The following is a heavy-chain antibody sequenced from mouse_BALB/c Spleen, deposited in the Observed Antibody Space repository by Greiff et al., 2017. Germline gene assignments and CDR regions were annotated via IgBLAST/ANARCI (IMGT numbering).Heavy chain of an antibody. D-gene: IGHD2-4*01. V-gene: IGHV1-18*01. CDR3: ARVDYDGYYYAMDY. J-gene: IGHJ4*01. CDR1: GYTFTDYN. Sequence: EVQLQQSGPELVKPGASVKIPCKASGYTFTDYNMDWVKQSHGKSLEWIGDINPNNGGTIYNQKFKGKATLTVDKSSSTAHMELRSLASEDSAVYYCARVDYDGYYYAMDYWGQGTSVTVSS. CDR2: INPNNGGT.